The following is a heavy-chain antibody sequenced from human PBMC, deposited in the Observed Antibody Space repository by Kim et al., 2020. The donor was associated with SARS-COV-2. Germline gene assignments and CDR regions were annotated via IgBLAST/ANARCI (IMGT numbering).Heavy chain of an antibody. Sequence: GGSLRLSCAASGFTFSTYARHWVRQAPGKGLEWVAVISYDGSNKYYADSVKGRFTISRDNSKNTLYLQMNSLRAEDTAVYYCARRRAYGPGGFDYWGQGTLVTVSS. CDR1: GFTFSTYA. V-gene: IGHV3-30*04. D-gene: IGHD3-10*01. CDR2: ISYDGSNK. J-gene: IGHJ4*02. CDR3: ARRRAYGPGGFDY.